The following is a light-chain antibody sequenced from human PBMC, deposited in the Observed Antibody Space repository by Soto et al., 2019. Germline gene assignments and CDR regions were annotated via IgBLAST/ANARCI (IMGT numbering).Light chain of an antibody. J-gene: IGKJ5*01. CDR2: GAS. Sequence: EVVLTQSPATLSLSPGERATLSCRASQSVSSYLAWYQQKPGQAPRLLIYGASSRATGIPDRFSGSGSGTDFTLTISRLEPEDFAVYYCQQYGSSPPISFGQGTRLEN. CDR3: QQYGSSPPIS. V-gene: IGKV3-20*01. CDR1: QSVSSY.